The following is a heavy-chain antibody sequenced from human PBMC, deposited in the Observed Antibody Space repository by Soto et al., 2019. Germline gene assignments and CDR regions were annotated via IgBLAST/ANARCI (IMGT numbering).Heavy chain of an antibody. CDR2: IKSKTDGGTT. D-gene: IGHD3-16*02. CDR1: GFTFSNAW. CDR3: TTDRGDYDYIWASYRYYHYFDY. V-gene: IGHV3-15*01. J-gene: IGHJ4*02. Sequence: EVQLVEYGGGLVKPGGSLRLSCAASGFTFSNAWMSWVRQAPGKGLEWVGRIKSKTDGGTTDYAAPVKGRFTISRDDSKNTLYLQMNSLKTQDTAVYSCTTDRGDYDYIWASYRYYHYFDYWGQGTLVTVSS.